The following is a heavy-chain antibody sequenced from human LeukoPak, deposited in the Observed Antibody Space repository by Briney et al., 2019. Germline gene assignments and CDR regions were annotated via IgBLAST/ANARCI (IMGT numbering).Heavy chain of an antibody. V-gene: IGHV3-74*01. Sequence: PGGSLRLSCAASGFTFSRFWMNWVRQAPGQGLVWVSRIDGYGSFTTYADSVKGRFTISRDNAKNTLYLQMNSLRAEDTAVYYCTRSTTTVTPFDYWGQGTLVTVSS. D-gene: IGHD4-17*01. CDR2: IDGYGSFT. CDR1: GFTFSRFW. J-gene: IGHJ4*02. CDR3: TRSTTTVTPFDY.